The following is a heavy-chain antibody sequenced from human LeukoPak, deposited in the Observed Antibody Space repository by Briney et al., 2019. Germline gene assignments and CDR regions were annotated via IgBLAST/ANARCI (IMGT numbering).Heavy chain of an antibody. V-gene: IGHV1-3*01. D-gene: IGHD3-10*01. J-gene: IGHJ4*02. CDR3: ARGIYYYGSGSYYNVPFDY. CDR2: INAGNGNT. CDR1: GYTFTSYA. Sequence: GSVQVSCKASGYTFTSYAMHWVRRAPGQRLGWMGWINAGNGNTKYSQKFQGRVTITRYTSSTTAYMELSSLRSEDTAVYYCARGIYYYGSGSYYNVPFDYWGQGTLVTVSS.